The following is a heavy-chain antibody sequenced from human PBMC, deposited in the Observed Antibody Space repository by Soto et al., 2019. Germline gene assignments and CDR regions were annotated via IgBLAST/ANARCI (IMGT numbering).Heavy chain of an antibody. CDR1: GGSISSSSYY. J-gene: IGHJ4*02. V-gene: IGHV4-39*01. CDR2: IYYSGST. D-gene: IGHD6-13*01. Sequence: QLQLQESGPGLVKPSETLSLTCTVSGGSISSSSYYWGWIRQPPGKGLEWIGSIYYSGSTYYNPSLKSRVTISVDTSKNQFSLKLSSVTAADTAVYYCARPLGVKQQLAYFDYWGQGTLVTVSS. CDR3: ARPLGVKQQLAYFDY.